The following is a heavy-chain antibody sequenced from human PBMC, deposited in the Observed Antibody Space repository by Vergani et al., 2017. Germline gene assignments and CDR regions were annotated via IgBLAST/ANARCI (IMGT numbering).Heavy chain of an antibody. D-gene: IGHD4-17*01. V-gene: IGHV1-69-2*01. J-gene: IGHJ6*02. CDR1: GYTFTDHY. Sequence: EVQLVQSGAEVKKPGATMKISCKVSGYTFTDHYMHWVKQAPGKGLEWMGLVDPEDGETIYAEKFKGRVTKAADTSTDKAHLELSSLRSEDTAVYYCATPQTVTTGGMEVWGQGTTVIVSS. CDR2: VDPEDGET. CDR3: ATPQTVTTGGMEV.